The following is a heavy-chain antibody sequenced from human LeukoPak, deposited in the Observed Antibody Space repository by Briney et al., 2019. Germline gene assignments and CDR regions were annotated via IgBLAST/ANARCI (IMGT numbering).Heavy chain of an antibody. CDR2: ISAYNGNT. CDR3: ARDGRAPKEKNDY. Sequence: GASVKVSCKASGGTFNSYAMSWVRQAPGQGLEWMGWISAYNGNTNYAQKLQGRVTMTTDTSTSTAYMELRSLRSDDTAVYYCARDGRAPKEKNDYWGQGTLVTVSS. J-gene: IGHJ4*02. CDR1: GGTFNSYA. D-gene: IGHD3-10*01. V-gene: IGHV1-18*01.